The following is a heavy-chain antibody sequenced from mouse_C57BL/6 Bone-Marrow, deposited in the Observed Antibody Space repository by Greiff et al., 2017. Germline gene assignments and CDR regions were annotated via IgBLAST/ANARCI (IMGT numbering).Heavy chain of an antibody. CDR1: GYAFSSSW. CDR3: ARRGYYKRGYAMDY. V-gene: IGHV1-82*01. CDR2: IYPGDGDT. Sequence: QVQLQQSGPELVKPGASVKISCKASGYAFSSSWMNWVKQRPGKGLEWIGRIYPGDGDTNYNGKFKGKATLTADKSSSTAYMQLSSLTSEDSAVYFCARRGYYKRGYAMDYWGQGTSVTVSS. J-gene: IGHJ4*01. D-gene: IGHD2-12*01.